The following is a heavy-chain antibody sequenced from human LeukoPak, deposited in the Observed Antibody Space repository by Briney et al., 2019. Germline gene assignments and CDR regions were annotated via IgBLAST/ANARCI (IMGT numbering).Heavy chain of an antibody. CDR3: ARTTGYSSSPAPDY. V-gene: IGHV3-48*04. CDR1: GFTFSSYS. J-gene: IGHJ4*02. CDR2: ISSSSSTI. D-gene: IGHD6-13*01. Sequence: GGSLRLSCAASGFTFSSYSMNWVRQAPGKGLEWVSYISSSSSTIYYADSVKGRFTISRDNAKNSLYLQMNSLRAEDTAVYYCARTTGYSSSPAPDYWGQGTLVTVSS.